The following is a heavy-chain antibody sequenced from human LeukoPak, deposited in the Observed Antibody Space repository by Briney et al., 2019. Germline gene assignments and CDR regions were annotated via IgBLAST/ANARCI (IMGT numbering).Heavy chain of an antibody. J-gene: IGHJ4*02. CDR1: GFTFSSYA. V-gene: IGHV3-30-3*01. Sequence: PGGSPRLSCAASGFTFSSYAMHWVRQAPGKGLEWVAVISYDGSNKYYADSVKGRFTISRDNARNTLYLQMNTLRAEDTAVYYCTRDFYGIDSWGQGTLVTVSS. D-gene: IGHD2/OR15-2a*01. CDR3: TRDFYGIDS. CDR2: ISYDGSNK.